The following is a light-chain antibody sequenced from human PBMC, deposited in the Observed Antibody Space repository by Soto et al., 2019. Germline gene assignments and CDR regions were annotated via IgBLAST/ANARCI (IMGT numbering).Light chain of an antibody. CDR1: QDINTY. CDR2: DAS. CDR3: QQYGSSGT. Sequence: EIVLTQSPATLSLSPGERATLSCRASQDINTYLAWYQQKPGQAPRLLIYDASNRAKGIPARFSGSGPGTDFTLTISRLEPEDFAVYYCQQYGSSGTFGQGTKVDIK. V-gene: IGKV3D-11*01. J-gene: IGKJ1*01.